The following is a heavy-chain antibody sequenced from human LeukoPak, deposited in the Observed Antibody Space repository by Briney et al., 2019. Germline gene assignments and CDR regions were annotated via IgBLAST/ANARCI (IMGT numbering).Heavy chain of an antibody. V-gene: IGHV3-48*03. J-gene: IGHJ4*02. CDR3: ARELVD. D-gene: IGHD3-3*02. Sequence: PGGPLRLSCAASGFIFSSYEMNWVRQAPGKGLEWVSYIGSSGSTIYNADFMKGRFAISRDNAKNFLYLQINSLRGEDTGVYYCARELVDWGQGTLVTVSS. CDR2: IGSSGSTI. CDR1: GFIFSSYE.